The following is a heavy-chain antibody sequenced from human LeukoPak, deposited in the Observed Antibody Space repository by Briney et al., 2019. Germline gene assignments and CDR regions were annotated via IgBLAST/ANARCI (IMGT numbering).Heavy chain of an antibody. D-gene: IGHD1-26*01. CDR3: ARRGSYFGGFDY. V-gene: IGHV3-23*01. J-gene: IGHJ4*02. Sequence: GGSLRLSCAASGFTFSNNDMSWVRQAPGKGLEWVSGISGSGDNTNYGDSVKGRFTISRDNAMNKLFLQMNSLRVEDTAIYYCARRGSYFGGFDYWGLGTLVTVSS. CDR1: GFTFSNND. CDR2: ISGSGDNT.